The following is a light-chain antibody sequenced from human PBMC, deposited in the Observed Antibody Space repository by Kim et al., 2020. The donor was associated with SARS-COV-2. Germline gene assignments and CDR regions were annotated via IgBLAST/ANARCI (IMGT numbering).Light chain of an antibody. CDR2: GVS. J-gene: IGKJ4*01. CDR1: QTVALY. CDR3: QQSFAGVT. V-gene: IGKV1-39*01. Sequence: LSAAVGDTVTITCRASQTVALYLHWFQQRPGTAPKLLIYGVSNLHAGVPSRFSGSGSGSDFALTIDNLQPEDFATYYCQQSFAGVTFGGGTKLEIK.